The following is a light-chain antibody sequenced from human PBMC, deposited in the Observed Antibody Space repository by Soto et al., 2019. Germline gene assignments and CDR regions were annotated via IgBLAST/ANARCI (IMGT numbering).Light chain of an antibody. CDR1: QSVGTY. CDR2: AAS. V-gene: IGKV3-15*01. CDR3: QQYSDWPLVT. J-gene: IGKJ4*01. Sequence: EIVMTQSPATLSVSLGERATLSCRASQSVGTYLAWYQQKPGQPPSLLIFAASTRATGIPARFSGTGSGSDFTLPINGLPSEDFAVYSCQQYSDWPLVTFGGGTRVEIK.